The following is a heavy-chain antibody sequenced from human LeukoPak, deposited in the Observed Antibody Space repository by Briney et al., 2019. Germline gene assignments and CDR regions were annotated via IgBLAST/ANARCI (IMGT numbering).Heavy chain of an antibody. D-gene: IGHD5-18*01. V-gene: IGHV3-33*06. CDR1: GFTFSSYG. CDR3: AKDLGYSYGFDY. CDR2: IWYDGSNK. Sequence: PGGSLRLSCAASGFTFSSYGMHWVRQAPGKVLEWVAVIWYDGSNKYYADSVKGRFTISRDNSKNTLYLQMNSLRAEDTAVYYCAKDLGYSYGFDYWGQGTLVTVSS. J-gene: IGHJ4*02.